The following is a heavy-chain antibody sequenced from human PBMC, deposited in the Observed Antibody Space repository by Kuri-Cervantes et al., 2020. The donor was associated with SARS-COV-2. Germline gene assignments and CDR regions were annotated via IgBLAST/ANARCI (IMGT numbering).Heavy chain of an antibody. J-gene: IGHJ5*02. CDR3: ARGGTYYYDRSGFDWFDP. Sequence: SETLSLTCTVSDGTISNYYWSWIRQPPGKGLEWTGYNYHSGSTNYNPSLNSRVTISIDASKNQFALRLSTVTAADTAVYYCARGGTYYYDRSGFDWFDPWGQGTLVTVSS. D-gene: IGHD3-22*01. CDR2: NYHSGST. CDR1: DGTISNYY. V-gene: IGHV4-59*01.